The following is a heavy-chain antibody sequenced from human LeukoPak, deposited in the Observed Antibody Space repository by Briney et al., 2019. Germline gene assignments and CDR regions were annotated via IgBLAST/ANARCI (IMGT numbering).Heavy chain of an antibody. Sequence: GGSLRLSFAASGFTFSSYSMNWVRQAPGKGLEWVSYISSSSSTIYYADSVKGRFTISRDNAKNSLYLQMNSLRAEDTAVYYCARDKGLLEMATIQGGYYFDYWGQGTLVTVSS. V-gene: IGHV3-48*04. CDR2: ISSSSSTI. D-gene: IGHD5-24*01. J-gene: IGHJ4*02. CDR1: GFTFSSYS. CDR3: ARDKGLLEMATIQGGYYFDY.